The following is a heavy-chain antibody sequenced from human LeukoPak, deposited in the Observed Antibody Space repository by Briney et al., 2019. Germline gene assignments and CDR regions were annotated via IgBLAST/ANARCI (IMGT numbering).Heavy chain of an antibody. CDR2: IRAYNGNT. D-gene: IGHD6-19*01. CDR3: ARGAPVAGSNNWFDP. J-gene: IGHJ5*02. Sequence: GASVKVSCKASGYTFTSYGISWVRQAPGQGLEWLGWIRAYNGNTNYAQKLQGRVTMTTDTSTSTAYMELRSLRSDDTAVYYCARGAPVAGSNNWFDPWGQGTLVTVSS. CDR1: GYTFTSYG. V-gene: IGHV1-18*01.